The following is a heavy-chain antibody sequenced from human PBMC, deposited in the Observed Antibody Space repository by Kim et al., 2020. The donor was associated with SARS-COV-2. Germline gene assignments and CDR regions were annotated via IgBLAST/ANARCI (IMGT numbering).Heavy chain of an antibody. Sequence: GESLRLSCAASGFTFSNHGMHWVRQAPGKGLEWVAVVWSDGRTQIYADSVKGRFTISRDNSKNTMHLQMSSLRAEDTAVYYCPPPRAHRSSPWR. CDR2: VWSDGRTQ. CDR1: GFTFSNHG. CDR3: PPPRAHRSSP. J-gene: IGHJ5*02. V-gene: IGHV3-33*04.